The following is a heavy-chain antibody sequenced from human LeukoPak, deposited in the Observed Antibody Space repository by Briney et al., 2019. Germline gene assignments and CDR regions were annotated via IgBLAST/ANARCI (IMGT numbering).Heavy chain of an antibody. CDR1: GGSFSGYY. CDR2: INHSGST. D-gene: IGHD6-13*01. V-gene: IGHV4-34*01. CDR3: ARSQQQYYFDY. Sequence: SETLSLTCAVYGGSFSGYYWSWIRQPPGKGLEWIGEINHSGSTNYNPSLKSRVTISVDTSKNQFSLKLSSVTAADTAVYYCARSQQQYYFDYWGQGTLVTVSS. J-gene: IGHJ4*02.